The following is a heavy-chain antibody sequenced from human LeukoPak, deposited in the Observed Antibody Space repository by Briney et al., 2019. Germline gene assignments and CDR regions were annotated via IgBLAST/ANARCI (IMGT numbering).Heavy chain of an antibody. D-gene: IGHD3-3*01. V-gene: IGHV4-39*07. J-gene: IGHJ4*02. CDR2: VFYSGRT. Sequence: PSETLSLTCTVSGDSVTSSLSYWGWVRQPPGRGLEGIGSVFYSGRTDYNPSLKTRATISLDPSKNRFSLNLTSVTAADTAVYFCARINTRFTILDWGQGTLVSVSS. CDR3: ARINTRFTILD. CDR1: GDSVTSSLSY.